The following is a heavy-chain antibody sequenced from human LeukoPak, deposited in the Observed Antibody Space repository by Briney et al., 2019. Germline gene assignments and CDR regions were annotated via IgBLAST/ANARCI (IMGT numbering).Heavy chain of an antibody. D-gene: IGHD2-15*01. Sequence: GGSLRLSCAASGFTFSSYSMNRVRQAPGKGLEWVSSISSSSSYTYYADSVQGRFTISRDNSKSTLCLQMNSLRAEDTAVYYCAKQLGYCSDGSCYFPYWGQGTLVTVSS. CDR3: AKQLGYCSDGSCYFPY. CDR1: GFTFSSYS. J-gene: IGHJ4*02. V-gene: IGHV3-21*04. CDR2: ISSSSSYT.